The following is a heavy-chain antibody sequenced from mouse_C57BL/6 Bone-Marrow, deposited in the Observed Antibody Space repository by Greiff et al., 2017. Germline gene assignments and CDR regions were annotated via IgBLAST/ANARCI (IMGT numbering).Heavy chain of an antibody. CDR2: IDPSDSYT. D-gene: IGHD1-1*01. CDR3: ARWCTTVVATRFDY. CDR1: GYTFTSYW. V-gene: IGHV1-50*01. J-gene: IGHJ2*01. Sequence: VQLQQPGAELVKPGASVKLSCKASGYTFTSYWMQWVKQRPGQGLEWIGEIDPSDSYTNYNQKFKGKATLTVDTSSSTAYMQLSSRTSEDSAVYYCARWCTTVVATRFDYWGQGTTLTVSS.